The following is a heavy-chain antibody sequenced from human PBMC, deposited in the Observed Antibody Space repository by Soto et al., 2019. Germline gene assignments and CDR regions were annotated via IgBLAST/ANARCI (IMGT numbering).Heavy chain of an antibody. CDR3: ARGSPPGILRRGYSYGPMANWFDP. J-gene: IGHJ5*02. D-gene: IGHD5-18*01. CDR2: IYYSGST. Sequence: SETLSLTCTVSGGSISSSSYYWGWIRQPPGKGLEWIGSIYYSGSTYYNPSLKNRVTISVDTSKNQFSLKLSFVTAADTAVYYCARGSPPGILRRGYSYGPMANWFDPWGQGTLVTVSS. CDR1: GGSISSSSYY. V-gene: IGHV4-39*07.